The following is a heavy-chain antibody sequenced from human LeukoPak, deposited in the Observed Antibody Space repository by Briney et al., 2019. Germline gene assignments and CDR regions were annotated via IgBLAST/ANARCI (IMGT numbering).Heavy chain of an antibody. Sequence: GASVKVSCKASGYTFTGYYMHWVRQAPGQGLEWMGWINPNSGGTNYAQKFQGRVTMTRDTSTSTAYMELSSLRSEDTAVYYCARSPTLVVVVAATTLSYGMDVWGQGTTVTVSS. CDR3: ARSPTLVVVVAATTLSYGMDV. V-gene: IGHV1-2*02. CDR1: GYTFTGYY. J-gene: IGHJ6*02. D-gene: IGHD2-15*01. CDR2: INPNSGGT.